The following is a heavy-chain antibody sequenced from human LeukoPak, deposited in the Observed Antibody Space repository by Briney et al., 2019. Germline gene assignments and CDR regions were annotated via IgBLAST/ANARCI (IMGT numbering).Heavy chain of an antibody. V-gene: IGHV4-39*07. CDR1: GGSISSGSYY. D-gene: IGHD3-10*01. Sequence: PSETLSLTCTVSGGSISSGSYYWGWIRQPPGKGLEWIGSTYYSGSTYYNPSLKSRVTISVDTSKNQFSLKLSSVTAADTAVYYCARGLWFGELSVDYYYMDVWGKGTTVTISS. J-gene: IGHJ6*03. CDR3: ARGLWFGELSVDYYYMDV. CDR2: TYYSGST.